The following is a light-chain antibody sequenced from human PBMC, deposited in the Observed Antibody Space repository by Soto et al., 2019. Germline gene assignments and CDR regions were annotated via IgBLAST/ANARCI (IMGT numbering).Light chain of an antibody. J-gene: IGKJ4*01. Sequence: EIVLTQSPGTLSLSPGERATLSCRASQSVSSSYLAWYQQKPGQAPRLRIYGASSRATGNPDRCSGSGSGTDFALAISSLEPDDLVVYYCQQYGSSPFTFGGGTKVEI. V-gene: IGKV3-20*01. CDR2: GAS. CDR3: QQYGSSPFT. CDR1: QSVSSSY.